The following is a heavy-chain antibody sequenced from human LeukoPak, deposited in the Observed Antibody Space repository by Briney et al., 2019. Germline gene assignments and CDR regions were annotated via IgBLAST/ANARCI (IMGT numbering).Heavy chain of an antibody. V-gene: IGHV3-21*01. D-gene: IGHD4-11*01. CDR3: AREGQYYYYYGMDV. CDR2: ISSSSSYI. Sequence: PGGSLRLSCAASGFTFSSYSMNWVRQAPGKGLEWVSSISSSSSYIYYADSVKGRFTISRDNAKNSLYLQMNSLRAEDTAVYYCAREGQYYYYYGMDVWGQGTTVTVSS. J-gene: IGHJ6*02. CDR1: GFTFSSYS.